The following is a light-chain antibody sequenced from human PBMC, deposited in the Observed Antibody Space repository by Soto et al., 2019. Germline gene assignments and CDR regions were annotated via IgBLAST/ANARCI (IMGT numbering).Light chain of an antibody. V-gene: IGKV1-39*01. CDR1: QSISSY. CDR2: AAS. J-gene: IGKJ1*01. CDR3: PQTYNSPQP. Sequence: NQMTLSAASLSAYEGDRVTITCRASQSISSYLDWYQQKPGKAPKLLIYAASTLQSGVPSRFSGSGSGTDFTLTISSLQPEDFAIFYCPQTYNSPQPFGQRTIADI.